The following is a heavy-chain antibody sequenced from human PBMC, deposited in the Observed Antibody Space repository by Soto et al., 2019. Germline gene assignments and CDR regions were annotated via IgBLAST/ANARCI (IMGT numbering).Heavy chain of an antibody. CDR3: ARDGLAAAGTYYYYGMDV. Sequence: GGSLRLSCAASGFTFSSYAMHWVRQAPGKGLEWVAVISYDGSNKYYADSVKGRFTISRDNSKNTLYLQMNSLRAEDTAVYYCARDGLAAAGTYYYYGMDVWGQGTTVTVSS. CDR2: ISYDGSNK. D-gene: IGHD6-13*01. V-gene: IGHV3-30-3*01. J-gene: IGHJ6*02. CDR1: GFTFSSYA.